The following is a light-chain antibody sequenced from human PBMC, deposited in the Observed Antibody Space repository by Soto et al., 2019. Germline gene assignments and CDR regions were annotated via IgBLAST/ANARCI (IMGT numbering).Light chain of an antibody. CDR1: SGHSSYA. CDR2: LNSDGSH. J-gene: IGLJ3*02. CDR3: QTWGTGIRV. Sequence: QLVLTQSPSASASLGASVKLTCTLSSGHSSYAIAWHQQQPEKGPRYLMKLNSDGSHSKGDGIPDRFSGSSSGAERYLTISRLQSEDEPDYYCQTWGTGIRVFGGGTKLTVL. V-gene: IGLV4-69*01.